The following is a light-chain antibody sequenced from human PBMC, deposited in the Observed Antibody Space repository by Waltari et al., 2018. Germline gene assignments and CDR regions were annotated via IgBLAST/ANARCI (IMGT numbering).Light chain of an antibody. CDR3: QTGGHGTWV. CDR2: VNSDGSH. V-gene: IGLV4-69*01. J-gene: IGLJ3*02. Sequence: QLVLTQSPSASASLGASVKPTCPLSSGHSSNVIAWLQQQPEKGPRYLMRVNSDGSHSRGAEIPDRFSGSSSGAERYLTISSLQSEEEADYYCQTGGHGTWVFGGGTKLTVL. CDR1: SGHSSNV.